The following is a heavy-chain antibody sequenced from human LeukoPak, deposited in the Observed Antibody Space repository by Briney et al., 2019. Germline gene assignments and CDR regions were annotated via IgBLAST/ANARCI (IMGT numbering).Heavy chain of an antibody. Sequence: SETLSLTCAVHGGAFSGYYWSWIRQSPGKGLEWIGKIDQSGSTNYNPSLKSRVTISVDTSKNQFSLKLSSVTAADTAVYYCATGLRELLFDYWGQGTLVTVSS. D-gene: IGHD1-7*01. CDR2: IDQSGST. CDR1: GGAFSGYY. J-gene: IGHJ4*02. CDR3: ATGLRELLFDY. V-gene: IGHV4-34*01.